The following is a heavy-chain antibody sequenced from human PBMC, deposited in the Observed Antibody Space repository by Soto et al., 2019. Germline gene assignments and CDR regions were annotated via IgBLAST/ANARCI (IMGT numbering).Heavy chain of an antibody. CDR1: GYTFTSYG. D-gene: IGHD3-16*01. Sequence: QVQLVQSGAEVKKPGASVKVSCKASGYTFTSYGISWVRQAPGQGLEWMGWISAYNGNTNYAQKLQGRVTMTTDTSTSPAYRELRSLRSDDTAVYSCARDAQGVLLHYWGQGTLVTVSS. CDR3: ARDAQGVLLHY. J-gene: IGHJ4*02. CDR2: ISAYNGNT. V-gene: IGHV1-18*01.